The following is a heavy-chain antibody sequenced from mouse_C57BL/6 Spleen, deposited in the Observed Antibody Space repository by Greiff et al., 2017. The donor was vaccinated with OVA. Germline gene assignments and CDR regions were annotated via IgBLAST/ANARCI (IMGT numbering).Heavy chain of an antibody. V-gene: IGHV1-42*01. CDR3: ARYSSGYLYAMDY. CDR2: INPSTGGT. CDR1: GYSFTGYY. D-gene: IGHD3-2*02. J-gene: IGHJ4*01. Sequence: EVKLVESGPELVKPGASVKISCKASGYSFTGYYMNWVKQSPEKSLEWIGEINPSTGGTTYNQKFKAKATLTVDKSSSTAYMQLKSLTSEDSAVYYCARYSSGYLYAMDYWGQGTSVTVSS.